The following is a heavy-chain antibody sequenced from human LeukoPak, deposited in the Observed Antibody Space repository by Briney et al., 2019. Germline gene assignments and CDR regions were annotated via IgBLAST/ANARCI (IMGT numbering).Heavy chain of an antibody. J-gene: IGHJ4*02. CDR3: ASEGRSGSYSD. D-gene: IGHD3-10*01. CDR1: GGSFSGYY. V-gene: IGHV4-34*01. Sequence: SETLPLTCAVYGGSFSGYYWSWIRQPPGKGLEWIGEINHSGSTNYNPSLKSRVTISVDTSKNQFSLKLSSVTAADTAVYYCASEGRSGSYSDWGQGTLVTVSS. CDR2: INHSGST.